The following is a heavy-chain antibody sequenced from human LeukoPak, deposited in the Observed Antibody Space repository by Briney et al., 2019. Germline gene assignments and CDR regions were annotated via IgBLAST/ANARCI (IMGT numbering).Heavy chain of an antibody. V-gene: IGHV3-11*06. CDR3: ARDRWQWDY. Sequence: GGSLTLSCAAYGFTFSDYYMSWIRQAPGKGLEWVSYISSSSSYTNYADSVKGRFTISRDNAKNSLYLQMNSLRAEDTAVYYCARDRWQWDYWGQRTLVTVSS. CDR2: ISSSSSYT. CDR1: GFTFSDYY. D-gene: IGHD6-19*01. J-gene: IGHJ4*02.